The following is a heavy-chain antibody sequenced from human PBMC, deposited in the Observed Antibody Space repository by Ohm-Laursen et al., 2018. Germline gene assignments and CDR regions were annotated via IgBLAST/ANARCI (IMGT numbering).Heavy chain of an antibody. CDR3: AKGLIAARLTPIDY. J-gene: IGHJ4*02. CDR2: ISYDGSNK. D-gene: IGHD6-6*01. V-gene: IGHV3-30*18. CDR1: GFTFSSYG. Sequence: SLRLSCAASGFTFSSYGMHWVRQAPGKGLEWVAVISYDGSNKYYADSVKGRFTISRDNSKNTLYLQMNSLRAEDTAVYYCAKGLIAARLTPIDYWGQGTLVTVSS.